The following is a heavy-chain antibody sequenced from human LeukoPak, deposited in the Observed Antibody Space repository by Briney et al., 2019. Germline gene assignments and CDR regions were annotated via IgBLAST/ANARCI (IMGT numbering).Heavy chain of an antibody. CDR2: ISSSSSYI. Sequence: GESLRLSCAASGFTFSSYSMNWVRQAPGKGLEWVSSISSSSSYIYYADSVKGRFTISRDNAKNSLYLQMNSLRAEDTAVYYCARGFDDSSGFYPYGMDVWGQGTTVTVSS. CDR1: GFTFSSYS. D-gene: IGHD3-22*01. CDR3: ARGFDDSSGFYPYGMDV. J-gene: IGHJ6*02. V-gene: IGHV3-21*01.